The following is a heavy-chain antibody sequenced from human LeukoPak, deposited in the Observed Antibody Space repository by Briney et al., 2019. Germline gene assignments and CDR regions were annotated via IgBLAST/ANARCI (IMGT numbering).Heavy chain of an antibody. CDR2: IYYSGST. CDR3: ARGGVNGVRYSSGWYDY. Sequence: SETLSLTCTVSGGSISSYYWGWIRQPPGKGLEWIGYIYYSGSTNYNPSLKSRVTISVDTSKNQFSLKLSSVTAADTAVYYCARGGVNGVRYSSGWYDYWGQGTLVTVSS. J-gene: IGHJ4*02. D-gene: IGHD6-19*01. V-gene: IGHV4-59*01. CDR1: GGSISSYY.